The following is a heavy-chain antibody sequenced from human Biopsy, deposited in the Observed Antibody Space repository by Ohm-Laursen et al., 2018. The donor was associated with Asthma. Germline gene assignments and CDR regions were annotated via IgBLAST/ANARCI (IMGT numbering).Heavy chain of an antibody. J-gene: IGHJ6*02. Sequence: SLRLSCAASGFTFSDYAIYWVRQAPGKGLEWVAFISYDGSDKFYADSVKGRFTTSRYNSQNTLDLHMNRLTFEDTAVYYCARASVVKHYYYYGMDVWGPGTTVTVFS. V-gene: IGHV3-30-3*01. CDR1: GFTFSDYA. CDR2: ISYDGSDK. CDR3: ARASVVKHYYYYGMDV.